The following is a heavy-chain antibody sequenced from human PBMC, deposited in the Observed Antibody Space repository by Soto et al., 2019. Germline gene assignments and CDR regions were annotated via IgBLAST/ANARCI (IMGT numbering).Heavy chain of an antibody. CDR2: IYYSGST. D-gene: IGHD6-19*01. CDR3: ARGSSGWPPRLDY. V-gene: IGHV4-59*01. Sequence: QVQLQESGPGLVKPSETLSLNCTVSGGPISSYYWSWIRQSPGKGLEWIGYIYYSGSTNYNPSLKGRVTISVDTFKNQFSLELRSVTAADTAVYYCARGSSGWPPRLDYWGQGTLVTVSS. CDR1: GGPISSYY. J-gene: IGHJ4*02.